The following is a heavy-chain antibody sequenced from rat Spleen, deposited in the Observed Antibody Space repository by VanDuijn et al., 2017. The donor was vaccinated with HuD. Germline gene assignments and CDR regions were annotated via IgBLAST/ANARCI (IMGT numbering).Heavy chain of an antibody. CDR1: GFTFSNYW. CDR2: ITTGGGNT. CDR3: ARRAVPHWYFDF. D-gene: IGHD3-1*01. V-gene: IGHV5-31*01. J-gene: IGHJ1*01. Sequence: EVQLVESDGGLVQPGRSLKLSCVASGFTFSNYWMTWIRQAPGKGLEWVASITTGGGNTYYRDSVKGRFTISRDNAKSTLYLQMDSLRSEDTATYYCARRAVPHWYFDFWGPGTMVTVSS.